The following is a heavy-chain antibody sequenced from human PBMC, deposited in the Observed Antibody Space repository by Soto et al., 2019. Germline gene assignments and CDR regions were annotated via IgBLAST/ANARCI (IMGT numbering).Heavy chain of an antibody. D-gene: IGHD3-9*01. CDR1: GFTVSSNY. V-gene: IGHV3-53*01. J-gene: IGHJ6*02. CDR3: ARDSALGLRYFDSREDYYYYGMDV. CDR2: IYSGGST. Sequence: GGSLRLSCAASGFTVSSNYMSWVRQAPGKGLEWVSVIYSGGSTYYADSVKGRFTISRDNSKNTLYLQMNSLRAEDTAVYYCARDSALGLRYFDSREDYYYYGMDVWGQGTTVTVSS.